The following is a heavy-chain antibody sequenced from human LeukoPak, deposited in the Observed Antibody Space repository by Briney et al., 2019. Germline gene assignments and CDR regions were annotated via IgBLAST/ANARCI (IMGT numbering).Heavy chain of an antibody. J-gene: IGHJ4*02. CDR3: ERDGAIQRYFDWLLSNAEDH. Sequence: ASVKVSCKASGYTFTSYGISWVRQAPGQGLEWMGWISAYNGNTNYAQKLQGRVTMTTDTSTSTAYMELTSLRSDDTAVYYCERDGAIQRYFDWLLSNAEDHWGQGTLVTVSS. D-gene: IGHD3-9*01. CDR1: GYTFTSYG. V-gene: IGHV1-18*01. CDR2: ISAYNGNT.